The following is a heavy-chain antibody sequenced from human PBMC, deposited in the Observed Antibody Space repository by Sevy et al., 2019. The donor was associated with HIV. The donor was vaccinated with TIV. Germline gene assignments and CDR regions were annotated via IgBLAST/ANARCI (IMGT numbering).Heavy chain of an antibody. J-gene: IGHJ3*01. V-gene: IGHV4-59*01. CDR3: AKSRSYPRDSDDGFAL. CDR2: ISYSGNT. Sequence: SETLSLTCTVSGGSISTNYWSWIRQPPGKGLEWIGYISYSGNTNYNPSLKSRVAISVDTSKNQFSLKVTSVTAADTAVYYCAKSRSYPRDSDDGFALWGQGTMVTISS. D-gene: IGHD2-21*01. CDR1: GGSISTNY.